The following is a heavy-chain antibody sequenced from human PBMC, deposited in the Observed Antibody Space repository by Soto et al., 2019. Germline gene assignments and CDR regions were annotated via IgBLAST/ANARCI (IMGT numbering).Heavy chain of an antibody. CDR1: GYTFTGYY. CDR2: INPNSGGT. Sequence: GASVKVSCKASGYTFTGYYMHWVRQAPGQGLEWMGWINPNSGGTNYAQKFQGRVTITRDTSASTAYMELSSLRSEDTAVYYCASGRGVRWGGSAFDIWGQGTMVT. CDR3: ASGRGVRWGGSAFDI. J-gene: IGHJ3*02. V-gene: IGHV1-2*02. D-gene: IGHD3-16*01.